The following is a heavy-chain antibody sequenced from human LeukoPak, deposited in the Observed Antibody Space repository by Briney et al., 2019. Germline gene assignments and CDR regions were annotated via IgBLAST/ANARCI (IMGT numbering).Heavy chain of an antibody. CDR1: GFTFDDYD. J-gene: IGHJ3*02. CDR3: ARGGSYLSAFDI. Sequence: GGSLRLSCEASGFTFDDYDMTWVRHAPGKGLEWVSIIYSGGSTFYADSVKGRFTISRDNSKNTLYLQMNSLRAEDTAVYYCARGGSYLSAFDIWGQGTMVTVSS. V-gene: IGHV3-53*01. D-gene: IGHD1-26*01. CDR2: IYSGGST.